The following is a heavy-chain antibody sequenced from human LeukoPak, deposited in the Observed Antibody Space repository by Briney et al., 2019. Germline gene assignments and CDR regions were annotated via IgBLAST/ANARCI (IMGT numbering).Heavy chain of an antibody. CDR3: ARELRYFDWFLDY. D-gene: IGHD3-9*01. J-gene: IGHJ4*02. CDR1: GGSISSYY. V-gene: IGHV4-59*12. Sequence: PSETLSLTCTVSGGSISSYYWSWIRQPPGKGLEWIGSIYYSGSTYYNPSLKSRVTISVDTSKNQFSLKLSSVTAADTAVYYCARELRYFDWFLDYWGQGTLVTVSS. CDR2: IYYSGST.